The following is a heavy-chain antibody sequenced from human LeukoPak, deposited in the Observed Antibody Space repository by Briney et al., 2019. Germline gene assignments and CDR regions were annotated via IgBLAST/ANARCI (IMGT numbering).Heavy chain of an antibody. CDR1: GGSISSSSYY. J-gene: IGHJ3*01. CDR2: IYYGGST. V-gene: IGHV4-39*07. CDR3: ARGMWFDTLFSAFDV. D-gene: IGHD3-10*01. Sequence: SETLSLTCSVSGGSISSSSYYWGWIRQPPGKGLEWIVTIYYGGSTYYNPSLKSRVTISVDTSKNQFSLKLRSMTAADTALYYCARGMWFDTLFSAFDVWGQGTMVSVSS.